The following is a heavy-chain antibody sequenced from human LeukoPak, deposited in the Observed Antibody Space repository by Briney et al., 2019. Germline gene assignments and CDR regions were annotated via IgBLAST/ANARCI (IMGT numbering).Heavy chain of an antibody. CDR3: AKAPVTTCRGAYCYPFDY. Sequence: GGSLRLSCAASGFTFDEYGMTWVRQAPGQGLEWVSGISRNGGSTGYADSVKGRFTISRDNVKNYLFLQMNSLRAEDTALYYCAKAPVTTCRGAYCYPFDYWGQGTLVTVSS. D-gene: IGHD2-21*01. V-gene: IGHV3-20*04. CDR2: ISRNGGST. J-gene: IGHJ4*02. CDR1: GFTFDEYG.